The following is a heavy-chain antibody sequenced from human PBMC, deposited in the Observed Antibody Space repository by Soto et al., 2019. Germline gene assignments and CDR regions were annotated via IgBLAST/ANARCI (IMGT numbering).Heavy chain of an antibody. CDR3: XXXXXXXXXXXXYYFDY. CDR2: ISGSGGRS. CDR1: GFTFSNYA. Sequence: EVQLLDSGGGLVQPGGSLRLSCAASGFTFSNYAMTWVRQGPGKGLEWVSGISGSGGRSYYADSVKGRFTISRDNSKSXXXXXXXXXXXXXXXXXXXXXXXXXXXXXXXYYFDYWGQGTLVTVSS. V-gene: IGHV3-23*01. J-gene: IGHJ4*02.